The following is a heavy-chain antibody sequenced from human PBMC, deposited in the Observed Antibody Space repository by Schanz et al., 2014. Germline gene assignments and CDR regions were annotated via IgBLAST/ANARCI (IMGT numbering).Heavy chain of an antibody. Sequence: QLRLVQSGAEVKKPGSSVKVSCKASGGTFSSDTFSWVRQAPGQGLEWMGRIVPIAGITNYAQRFQGRVTITADKSSDTAYMELSSLRSEDTAVYYCARGGGPEDVFDIWGQGTILTVSS. V-gene: IGHV1-69*04. CDR3: ARGGGPEDVFDI. CDR1: GGTFSSDT. D-gene: IGHD5-12*01. CDR2: IVPIAGIT. J-gene: IGHJ3*02.